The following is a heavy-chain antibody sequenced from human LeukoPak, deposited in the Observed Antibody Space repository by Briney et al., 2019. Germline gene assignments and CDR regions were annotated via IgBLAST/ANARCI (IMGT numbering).Heavy chain of an antibody. J-gene: IGHJ4*02. CDR1: GFTFSRFA. CDR3: ARWFGSGYNWGPDY. CDR2: ISYDGSNK. V-gene: IGHV3-30-3*01. Sequence: GGSLRLSCAASGFTFSRFAMYWVRQAPGKGLEWVAVISYDGSNKYYADSVKGRFTISRDNSKNMVYLQMNSLRAEDTAVYYCARWFGSGYNWGPDYWGQGTLVTVSS. D-gene: IGHD5-24*01.